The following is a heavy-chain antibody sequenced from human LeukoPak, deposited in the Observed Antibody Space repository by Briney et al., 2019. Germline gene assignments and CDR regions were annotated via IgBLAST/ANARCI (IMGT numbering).Heavy chain of an antibody. CDR2: ISSSGSTP. CDR1: GFTFSSYE. CDR3: ARVFPDIVETIYYYYYMDV. V-gene: IGHV3-48*03. Sequence: GGSLRLSCAASGFTFSSYEMNWVRQAPGKGLEWVSYISSSGSTPHYADSVQGRFTISRDNAKNSLYLQMSSLRAEDTAVYYCARVFPDIVETIYYYYYMDVRGKGATVTVSS. D-gene: IGHD5-12*01. J-gene: IGHJ6*03.